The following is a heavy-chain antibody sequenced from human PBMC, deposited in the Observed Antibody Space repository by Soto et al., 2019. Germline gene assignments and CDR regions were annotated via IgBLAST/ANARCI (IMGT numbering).Heavy chain of an antibody. V-gene: IGHV3-33*01. J-gene: IGHJ6*02. Sequence: GGSLRLSCAASGFTFSSYGMHWVRQAPGKGLEWVAVIWYDGSNKYYADSVKGRFTISRDNSKNTLYLQMNSLRAEDTAVYYCARERVGSSSSLYYYYGMAVWGQGTTVTVSS. D-gene: IGHD6-6*01. CDR1: GFTFSSYG. CDR3: ARERVGSSSSLYYYYGMAV. CDR2: IWYDGSNK.